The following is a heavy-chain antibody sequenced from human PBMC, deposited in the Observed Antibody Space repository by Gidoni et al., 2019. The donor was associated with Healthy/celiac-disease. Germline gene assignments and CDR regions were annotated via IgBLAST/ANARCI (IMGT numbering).Heavy chain of an antibody. Sequence: EVQLVQSGAEVKKPGESLKISCKGSGFSFTSYWIGCVRQMPGKGLEWMGIIYPGDSDTRYSPSFQGQVTISADKSISTVYLQWSSLKASDTAMYYCARQMAVATRATSYYYYYGMDVWGQGTTVTVSS. CDR2: IYPGDSDT. CDR1: GFSFTSYW. CDR3: ARQMAVATRATSYYYYYGMDV. D-gene: IGHD5-12*01. V-gene: IGHV5-51*01. J-gene: IGHJ6*02.